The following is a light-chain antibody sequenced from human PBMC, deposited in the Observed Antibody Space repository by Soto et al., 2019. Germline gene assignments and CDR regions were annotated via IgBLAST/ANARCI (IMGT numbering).Light chain of an antibody. V-gene: IGKV3-20*01. Sequence: EIVLTQSPGTLSLSPGERGTLSCRASQNLGTLYLAWFQQKSGQAPRLLIYSASRRATGIPDRFTGSGSGTVFTLTNIRVEPDDFAVYFCQQYAGAERTFGRGTKVDIK. CDR1: QNLGTLY. J-gene: IGKJ1*01. CDR3: QQYAGAERT. CDR2: SAS.